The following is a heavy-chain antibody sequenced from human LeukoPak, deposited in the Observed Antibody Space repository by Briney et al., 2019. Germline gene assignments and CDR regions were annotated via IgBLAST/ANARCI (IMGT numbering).Heavy chain of an antibody. CDR1: RCIYINSV. CDR2: ISTYSGDT. Sequence: ASVKVSCKCSRCIYINSVLSWVRPAPGQGLEWMGWISTYSGDTDYAQTLQGRVTMTTDTATSTIYMELRNLRADDTAVYYCARDYDCRMSYSIDYWGQGTLVTVSS. V-gene: IGHV1-18*04. J-gene: IGHJ4*02. D-gene: IGHD2-21*02. CDR3: ARDYDCRMSYSIDY.